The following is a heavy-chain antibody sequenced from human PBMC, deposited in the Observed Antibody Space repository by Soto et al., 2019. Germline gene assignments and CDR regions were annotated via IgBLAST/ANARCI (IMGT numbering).Heavy chain of an antibody. V-gene: IGHV4-30-4*01. CDR2: IYYSGST. D-gene: IGHD4-17*01. Sequence: SETLSLTCTVSGGSISSGDYYWSWIRQPPGKGLEWIGYIYYSGSTYYNPSLKSRVTISVDTSKNQFSLKLSSVTDADTAVYYCAREEGDYPYYFDYWGQGTLVTVSS. J-gene: IGHJ4*02. CDR3: AREEGDYPYYFDY. CDR1: GGSISSGDYY.